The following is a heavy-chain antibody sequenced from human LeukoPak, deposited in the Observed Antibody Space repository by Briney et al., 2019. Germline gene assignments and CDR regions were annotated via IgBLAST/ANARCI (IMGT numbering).Heavy chain of an antibody. Sequence: SETLSLTCSVSGGSISSFYWSWIRQPAGKGLEWIGHIYTSGSTNDNPSLKSRVTMSVDTSKNQFSLKLSSVTAADTAVYYCARYGLLGLSEINAFDFWGQGTVVTVSS. V-gene: IGHV4-4*07. CDR3: ARYGLLGLSEINAFDF. D-gene: IGHD2-2*01. CDR2: IYTSGST. J-gene: IGHJ3*01. CDR1: GGSISSFY.